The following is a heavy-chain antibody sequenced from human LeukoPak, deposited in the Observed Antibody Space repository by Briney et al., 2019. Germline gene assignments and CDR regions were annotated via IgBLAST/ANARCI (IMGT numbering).Heavy chain of an antibody. CDR1: GYTFTSYY. CDR2: INPSGGST. Sequence: GASVKVSCKASGYTFTSYYMHWVRQAPGQGLEWMGIINPSGGSTSYAQKFQGRVTMTRDTSTSTVYMDLSSLRSEDTAVYYCARVTQMAWYFDLWGRGTLVTVSS. CDR3: ARVTQMAWYFDL. J-gene: IGHJ2*01. V-gene: IGHV1-46*03. D-gene: IGHD5-24*01.